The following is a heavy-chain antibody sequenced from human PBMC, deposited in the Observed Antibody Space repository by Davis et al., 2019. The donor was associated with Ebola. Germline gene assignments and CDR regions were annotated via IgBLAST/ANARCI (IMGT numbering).Heavy chain of an antibody. V-gene: IGHV1-3*01. J-gene: IGHJ6*02. CDR1: GYTFTSYA. CDR3: ARGRDIVVVVAAPPVGYYGMDV. CDR2: INAGNGNT. Sequence: AASVKVSCKASGYTFTSYAMHWVRQAPGQRLEWMGWINAGNGNTKYSQKFQGRVTIIRDTSASTAYMELSSLRSEDTAVYYCARGRDIVVVVAAPPVGYYGMDVWGQGTTVTVSS. D-gene: IGHD2-15*01.